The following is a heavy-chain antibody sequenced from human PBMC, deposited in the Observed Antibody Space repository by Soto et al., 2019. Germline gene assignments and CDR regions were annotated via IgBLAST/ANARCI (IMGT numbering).Heavy chain of an antibody. Sequence: QLQESGPGLVAPSQTLSLRCAVSGDSIGSGAFYWTWVRQVPGKGLEWIGFVSVSGNAFYNPSLKNRVAISLETSENQLSLRLLSVTAADAAVYFCARALGGVSSSGMDVWGQGTTVTVSS. CDR2: VSVSGNA. CDR3: ARALGGVSSSGMDV. CDR1: GDSIGSGAFY. D-gene: IGHD3-3*01. V-gene: IGHV4-31*11. J-gene: IGHJ6*02.